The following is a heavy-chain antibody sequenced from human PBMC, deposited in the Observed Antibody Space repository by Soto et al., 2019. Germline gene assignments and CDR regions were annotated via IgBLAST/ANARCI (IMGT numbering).Heavy chain of an antibody. J-gene: IGHJ4*02. CDR1: GAIFSGFG. CDR2: IRHDGSNI. Sequence: GGSLRLSCAASGAIFSGFGMHWVRQAPGKGLEWVAVIRHDGSNIYYADSVKGRFTISRDNFKKTLYLQMDSLRAEDTAVYYCARDGVGATTFFGYLDXWGQGA. D-gene: IGHD1-26*01. V-gene: IGHV3-33*01. CDR3: ARDGVGATTFFGYLDX.